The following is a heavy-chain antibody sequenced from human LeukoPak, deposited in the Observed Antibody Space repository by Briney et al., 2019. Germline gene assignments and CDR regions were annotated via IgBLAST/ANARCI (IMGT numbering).Heavy chain of an antibody. CDR2: IYPSDSDT. CDR1: EYSFATYW. J-gene: IGHJ4*02. D-gene: IGHD1-26*01. V-gene: IGHV5-51*01. CDR3: ARPLQGIVGATGFDY. Sequence: PGESLKISCQGSEYSFATYWIAWSREMPGKGLEWMGIIYPSDSDTRYSPSFQGQVTISADKPIKTAYLQWSSLKASDTAMYYCARPLQGIVGATGFDYWGQGTLVTVSS.